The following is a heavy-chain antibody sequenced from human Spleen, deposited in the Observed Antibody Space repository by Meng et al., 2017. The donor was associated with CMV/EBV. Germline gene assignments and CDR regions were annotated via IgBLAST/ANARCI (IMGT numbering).Heavy chain of an antibody. J-gene: IGHJ5*02. CDR1: GASIDSSGYY. V-gene: IGHV4-39*07. D-gene: IGHD6-13*01. CDR3: ARALRAAAGIGDWFDP. CDR2: IYYNGNT. Sequence: SETLSLTCTVSGASIDSSGYYWGWIRQPPGKGLEWIGAIYYNGNTYYTPSLKSRVTISVDTSKNQISLNLNSVTAADMAVYYCARALRAAAGIGDWFDPWGQGTLVTVSS.